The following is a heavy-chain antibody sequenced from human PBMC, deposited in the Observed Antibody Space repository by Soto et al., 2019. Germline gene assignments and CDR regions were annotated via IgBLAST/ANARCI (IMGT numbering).Heavy chain of an antibody. J-gene: IGHJ6*03. CDR1: GFTFSTYA. CDR3: AVRYCTNGVCYTNYFYYIDV. CDR2: ITTSGGNT. D-gene: IGHD2-8*01. V-gene: IGHV3-23*01. Sequence: EVQLLESGGGLVQPGGSLRLSCAASGFTFSTYAMSWVRQAPGKGLEWVSTITTSGGNTYYADSVQGRFTISRDNSKNTLYLQMNSLRAEDTAVYYCAVRYCTNGVCYTNYFYYIDVWGQGTTVTVSS.